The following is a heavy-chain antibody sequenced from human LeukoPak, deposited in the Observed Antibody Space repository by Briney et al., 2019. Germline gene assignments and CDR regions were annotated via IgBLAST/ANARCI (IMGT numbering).Heavy chain of an antibody. V-gene: IGHV3-74*01. D-gene: IGHD3-3*01. CDR1: TFTFSRYW. Sequence: PGGSLRLSCAASTFTFSRYWMHWVRQAPGKGLVWVSRINSDGTNIYYADSVKGRFTISRDNTKNTLYLQMNSLRTEDTAVYYCARDRAAFGVVQVGYWGQGTLVTVSS. CDR2: INSDGTNI. CDR3: ARDRAAFGVVQVGY. J-gene: IGHJ4*02.